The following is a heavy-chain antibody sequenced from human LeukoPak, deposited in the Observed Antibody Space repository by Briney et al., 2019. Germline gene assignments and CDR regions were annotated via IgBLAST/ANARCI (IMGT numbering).Heavy chain of an antibody. D-gene: IGHD3-22*01. Sequence: PSETLSLTCTVSGYSISSGYYWGWIRQPPGKGLEWIGSIYHSGSTYYNPSLKSRVTISVDTSKNQFSLKLSSVTAADTAVYYCARNYYDSSGYYYYYYYMDVWGKGTTVTVSS. CDR2: IYHSGST. J-gene: IGHJ6*03. CDR3: ARNYYDSSGYYYYYYYMDV. V-gene: IGHV4-38-2*02. CDR1: GYSISSGYY.